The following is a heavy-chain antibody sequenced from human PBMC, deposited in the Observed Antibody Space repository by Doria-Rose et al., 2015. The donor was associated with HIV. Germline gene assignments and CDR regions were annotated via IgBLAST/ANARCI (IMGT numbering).Heavy chain of an antibody. D-gene: IGHD3-16*01. V-gene: IGHV3-7*05. CDR2: IKEDGSEK. Sequence: EVQVVESGGGLVQPGGSLRLSCTVSGLTFSRFWMSWVRQAPGKGLGWVANIKEDGSEKKYVDSVKGRFTISRDNAKNSVYLQMNSLRAEDTAVYYCTGETYYFDYWGQGSLVIVSS. J-gene: IGHJ4*02. CDR3: TGETYYFDY. CDR1: GLTFSRFW.